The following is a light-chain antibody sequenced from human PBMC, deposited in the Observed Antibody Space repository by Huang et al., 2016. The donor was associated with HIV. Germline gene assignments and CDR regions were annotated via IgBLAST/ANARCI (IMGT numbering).Light chain of an antibody. CDR3: QQYYTVPWT. CDR1: QSLFYRSNNKNH. V-gene: IGKV4-1*01. Sequence: DIVLTQSPHSLAVSLGERATINCKSSQSLFYRSNNKNHLVWYQQKPGQPPKLLMYWESTRESGVPDRFSASGSGTDFTLTISSLQAEDVAVYYCQQYYTVPWTFGQGTKVEI. J-gene: IGKJ1*01. CDR2: WES.